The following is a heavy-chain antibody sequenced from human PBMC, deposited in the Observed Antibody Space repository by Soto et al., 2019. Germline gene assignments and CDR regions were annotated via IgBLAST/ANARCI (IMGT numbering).Heavy chain of an antibody. CDR3: ARLLRFLNGMDV. V-gene: IGHV4-39*01. CDR2: IYYSGST. Sequence: SETLSLTCTVPCCSISSSSFYWGWIRQPPGKGLEWIGSIYYSGSTYYNPSLKSRVTISVDTSKNQFSLKLSSVTAADTAVYYCARLLRFLNGMDVWGQGTTVTVSS. J-gene: IGHJ6*02. CDR1: CCSISSSSFY. D-gene: IGHD3-3*01.